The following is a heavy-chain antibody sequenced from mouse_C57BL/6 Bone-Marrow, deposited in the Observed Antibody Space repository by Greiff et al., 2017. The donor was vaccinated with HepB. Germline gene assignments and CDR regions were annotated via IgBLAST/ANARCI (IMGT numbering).Heavy chain of an antibody. J-gene: IGHJ3*01. CDR2: IYPRSGNT. CDR1: GYTFTSYG. CDR3: AMIYYGNSAWFAY. V-gene: IGHV1-81*01. Sequence: VQLKESGAELARPGASVKLSCKASGYTFTSYGISWVKQRTGQGLEWIGEIYPRSGNTYYNEKFKGKATLTADKSSSTAYMELRSLTSEDSAVYFCAMIYYGNSAWFAYLGQGTLVTVSA. D-gene: IGHD2-1*01.